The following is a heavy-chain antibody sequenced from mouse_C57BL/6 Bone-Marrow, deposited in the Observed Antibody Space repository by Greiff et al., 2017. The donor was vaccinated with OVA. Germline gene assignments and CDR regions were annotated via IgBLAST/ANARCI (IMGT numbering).Heavy chain of an antibody. V-gene: IGHV14-4*01. J-gene: IGHJ4*01. CDR3: TTGGSSFRGAMDY. Sequence: VQLQQSGAELVRPGASVKLSCTASGFNIKDDYMHWVKQRPEQGLEWIGWIDPENGDTEYASKFQGKATITADTSSNTAYLQLSSLTSEDTAVYYCTTGGSSFRGAMDYWGQGTSVTVSS. D-gene: IGHD1-1*01. CDR2: IDPENGDT. CDR1: GFNIKDDY.